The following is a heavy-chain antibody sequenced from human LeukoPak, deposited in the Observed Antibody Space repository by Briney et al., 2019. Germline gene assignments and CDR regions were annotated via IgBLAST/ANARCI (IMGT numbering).Heavy chain of an antibody. CDR3: ARTGVVATSYFFDY. V-gene: IGHV4-39*07. Sequence: SETLSLTCTVSDGSISSSTYYWGWIRQPPGKGLEWIGSIYYSGSTYYNPSLKSRVTISVDTSKNQFSLKLTSVTAADTAVYYCARTGVVATSYFFDYWGQGTLVTVSS. CDR1: DGSISSSTYY. D-gene: IGHD5-12*01. J-gene: IGHJ4*02. CDR2: IYYSGST.